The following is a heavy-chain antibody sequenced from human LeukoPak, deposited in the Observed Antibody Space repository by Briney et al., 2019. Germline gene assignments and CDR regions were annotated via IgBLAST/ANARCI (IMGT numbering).Heavy chain of an antibody. J-gene: IGHJ6*03. CDR3: AIRVIAASYNWDSFYMSV. D-gene: IGHD1-1*01. CDR1: GGTFSSYS. V-gene: IGHV1-69*06. CDR2: IIPIFGTV. Sequence: SVKVSCKASGGTFSSYSISWVRQAPGQGLEWMGGIIPIFGTVNYAQKFQGRVTITADKSTSTASMELNSLRSEDTAVYYCAIRVIAASYNWDSFYMSVWGKGTTVTVSS.